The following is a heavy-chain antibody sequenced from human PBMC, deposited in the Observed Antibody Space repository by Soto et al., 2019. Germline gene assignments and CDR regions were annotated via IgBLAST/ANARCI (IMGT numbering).Heavy chain of an antibody. CDR3: AASRAYDSSDYAGFHSGMDV. V-gene: IGHV3-9*01. J-gene: IGHJ6*02. CDR1: GFTFDDYA. Sequence: EVQLVESGGALVQPGRSLRLSCAASGFTFDDYAMHWVRQVPGKGLQWVSGLSWNGVTIGYAASVKGRFTISRDNAKKSLYLQRNGLRPDDPAFYYCAASRAYDSSDYAGFHSGMDVWGLGTTVAVSS. CDR2: LSWNGVTI. D-gene: IGHD3-22*01.